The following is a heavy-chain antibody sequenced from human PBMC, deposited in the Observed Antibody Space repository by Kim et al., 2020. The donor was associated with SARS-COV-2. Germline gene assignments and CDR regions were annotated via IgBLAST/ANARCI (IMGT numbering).Heavy chain of an antibody. CDR1: GDSLDGYF. CDR3: ARDERDCSGCGCYSGWFFDL. Sequence: SETLSLTCTVSGDSLDGYFWTWIRQPPGKRLEWIGYVHDSGSTDYNPSLKSRATISVDTSKNQFSLNLRSVTAADTAVYYCARDERDCSGCGCYSGWFFDLWGRGTLVTVSS. J-gene: IGHJ2*01. V-gene: IGHV4-59*01. CDR2: VHDSGST. D-gene: IGHD2-8*02.